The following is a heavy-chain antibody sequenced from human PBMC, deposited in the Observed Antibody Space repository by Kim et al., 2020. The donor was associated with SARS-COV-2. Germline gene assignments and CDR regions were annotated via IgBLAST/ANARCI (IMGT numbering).Heavy chain of an antibody. D-gene: IGHD4-4*01. CDR2: IGSTAGT. CDR3: SAWTTDYWDYYG. J-gene: IGHJ6*01. V-gene: IGHV3-23*05. CDR1: GFTFSRHA. Sequence: GGSLRLSCAASGFTFSRHAMSWVRQAPGKGLEWVCAIGSTAGTDSADSATGGIGISTITTEDTQYLQYMHLKALDTADTSCSAWTTDYWDYYG.